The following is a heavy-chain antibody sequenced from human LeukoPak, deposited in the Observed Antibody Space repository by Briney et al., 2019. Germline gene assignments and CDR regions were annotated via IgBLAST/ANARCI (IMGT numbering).Heavy chain of an antibody. CDR3: ATGYSSSVRYYYMDV. J-gene: IGHJ6*03. D-gene: IGHD6-6*01. Sequence: GEPLKISCKGSGYSFTSYWIGWVRQMPGKGLEWMGIIYPGDSDTRYSPSFQGQVTISADKSISTAYLQWSSLKASDTAMYYCATGYSSSVRYYYMDVWGKGTTVTVSS. CDR1: GYSFTSYW. V-gene: IGHV5-51*01. CDR2: IYPGDSDT.